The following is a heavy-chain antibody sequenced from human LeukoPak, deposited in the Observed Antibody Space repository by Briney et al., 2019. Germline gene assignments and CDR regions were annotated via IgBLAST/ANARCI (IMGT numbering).Heavy chain of an antibody. V-gene: IGHV1-8*03. CDR2: MNPNSGNS. CDR1: GYTFTGYY. J-gene: IGHJ4*02. CDR3: AREGLDY. Sequence: GASVKVSCKASGYTFTGYYIHWVRQAPGQGLEWMGYMNPNSGNSAYAQKFQDRVTITTDASISTASMELSGLRSEDTALYYCAREGLDYWGQGTLVTVSS.